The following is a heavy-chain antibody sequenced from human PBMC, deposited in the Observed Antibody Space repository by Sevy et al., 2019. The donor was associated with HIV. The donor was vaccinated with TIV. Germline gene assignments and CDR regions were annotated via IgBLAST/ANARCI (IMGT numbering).Heavy chain of an antibody. Sequence: GGSLRLSCAASGFTFSNAWMSWVRRAPGKGLEWVGRIKSKTDGGTTDYAAPVKGRFTISRDDSKNTLYLQMNSLKTEDTAVYYCTTDTIVGATGWYYYYGMDVWGQGTTVTVSS. V-gene: IGHV3-15*01. CDR1: GFTFSNAW. D-gene: IGHD1-26*01. J-gene: IGHJ6*02. CDR2: IKSKTDGGTT. CDR3: TTDTIVGATGWYYYYGMDV.